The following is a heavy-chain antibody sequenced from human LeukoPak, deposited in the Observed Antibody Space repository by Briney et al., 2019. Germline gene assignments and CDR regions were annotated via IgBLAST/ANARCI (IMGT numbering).Heavy chain of an antibody. Sequence: GGSLRLSCAASGFTFSTYAMSWVRQAPGKGLAWVSGISGSGRSTHSADSVKGRFTISRDNSKNMLYLQMNSLRAEATALYYCAKALEGDNGMDVWGQGTTVIVSS. V-gene: IGHV3-23*01. J-gene: IGHJ6*01. CDR3: AKALEGDNGMDV. CDR2: ISGSGRST. CDR1: GFTFSTYA. D-gene: IGHD2-21*01.